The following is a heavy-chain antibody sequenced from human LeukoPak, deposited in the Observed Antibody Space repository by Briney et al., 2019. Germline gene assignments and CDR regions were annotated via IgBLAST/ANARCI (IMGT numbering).Heavy chain of an antibody. CDR1: GFTFSSYA. V-gene: IGHV3-23*01. CDR2: ISGSGGST. Sequence: GGSLRLSCAASGFTFSSYAMSWVRQAPGKGLEWVSAISGSGGSTYYADSVKGRFTIPRDNSKNTLYLQMNSLRAEDTAVYYCATRRGIAAAGGSHYWGQGTLVTVSS. CDR3: ATRRGIAAAGGSHY. D-gene: IGHD6-13*01. J-gene: IGHJ4*02.